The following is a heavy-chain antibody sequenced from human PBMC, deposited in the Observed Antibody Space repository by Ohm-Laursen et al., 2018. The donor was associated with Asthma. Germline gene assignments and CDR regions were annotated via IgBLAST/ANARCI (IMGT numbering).Heavy chain of an antibody. V-gene: IGHV4-59*07. J-gene: IGHJ5*02. CDR3: ARVGFFETSAYFETFDP. CDR1: GGSISSYY. Sequence: SDTLSLTCTVSGGSISSYYWSWIRQPPGKGLEWIGYIYYSGSTHYNPSLKSRVTISVDTSKKQFYLKLSSVTAADTAVYYCARVGFFETSAYFETFDPWGQGTLVTVSS. D-gene: IGHD5-12*01. CDR2: IYYSGST.